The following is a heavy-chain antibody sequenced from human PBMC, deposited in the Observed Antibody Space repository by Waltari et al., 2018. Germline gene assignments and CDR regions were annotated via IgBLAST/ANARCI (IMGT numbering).Heavy chain of an antibody. CDR1: GCSFRRYW. CDR2: INYDGSAQ. J-gene: IGHJ4*02. CDR3: ARGSAYYVRVWDL. Sequence: LVESGGDLVRPGGSLRLSCPASGCSFRRYWMSWVRQAPGKGLEWVANINYDGSAQWYEDSVSGRLIVSRDNAKNSLYLEMKNVRVDDTAVYYCARGSAYYVRVWDLWGPGTLVTVSS. V-gene: IGHV3-7*03. D-gene: IGHD3-16*01.